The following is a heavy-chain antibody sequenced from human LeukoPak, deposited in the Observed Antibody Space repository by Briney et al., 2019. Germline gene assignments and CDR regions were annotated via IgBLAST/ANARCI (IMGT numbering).Heavy chain of an antibody. Sequence: SVKVSCKASGYTFTSYGISWVRQAPGQGLEWMGGIIPIFGTANYAQKFQGRVTITADESTSTAYMELSSLRSEDTAVYYCARGRSGYCSSTSCQKHTGTTHECWGQGTLVTVSS. V-gene: IGHV1-69*13. CDR1: GYTFTSYG. CDR2: IIPIFGTA. J-gene: IGHJ4*02. D-gene: IGHD2-2*01. CDR3: ARGRSGYCSSTSCQKHTGTTHEC.